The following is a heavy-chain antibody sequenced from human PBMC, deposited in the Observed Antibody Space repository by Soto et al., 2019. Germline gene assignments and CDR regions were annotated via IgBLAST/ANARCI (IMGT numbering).Heavy chain of an antibody. CDR3: ARPYSGGPNDPFDV. CDR1: GYSFTNYW. J-gene: IGHJ3*01. V-gene: IGHV5-51*01. CDR2: IYPGDSHA. D-gene: IGHD1-26*01. Sequence: PGASLKISCKGSGYSFTNYWIGWVRQMPGKGLEWMGIIYPGDSHAIYSPSVQGQVTMSADKSISTAYLQWSSLKASDTAMYYCARPYSGGPNDPFDVWGQGTMVTVSS.